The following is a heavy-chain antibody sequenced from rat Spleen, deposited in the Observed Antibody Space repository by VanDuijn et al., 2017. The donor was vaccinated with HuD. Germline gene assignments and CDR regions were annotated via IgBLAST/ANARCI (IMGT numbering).Heavy chain of an antibody. CDR3: ARGGFFRY. V-gene: IGHV5-7*01. Sequence: EVQLVESGGGLVQPGRSLKLSCAASGFTFSNFPMAWVRQAPKKGLEWVATIIYDGTRTFYRGSVQGRFTISRDNAKSTLYLQMNSLRSEETATYYCARGGFFRYWGQGVMVTVSS. J-gene: IGHJ2*01. CDR1: GFTFSNFP. CDR2: IIYDGTRT. D-gene: IGHD1-6*01.